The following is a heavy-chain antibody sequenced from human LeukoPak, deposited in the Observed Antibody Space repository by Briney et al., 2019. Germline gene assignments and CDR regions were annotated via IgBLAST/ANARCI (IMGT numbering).Heavy chain of an antibody. CDR2: IKQDGSEK. CDR1: GLTFSSYW. D-gene: IGHD5-24*01. V-gene: IGHV3-7*04. J-gene: IGHJ4*02. Sequence: GGSLRLSCTASGLTFSSYWMNWVRQAPGKGLEWVANIKQDGSEKYYVDSVKGRFTISRDNAEKSLYLQMNSLRAEDTAVYYCARETEMANLDYWGQGTLVTVSS. CDR3: ARETEMANLDY.